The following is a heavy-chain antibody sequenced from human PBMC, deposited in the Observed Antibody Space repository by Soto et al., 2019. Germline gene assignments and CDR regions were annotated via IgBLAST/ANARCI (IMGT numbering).Heavy chain of an antibody. CDR3: VRKSAVSGPNWFVT. J-gene: IGHJ5*02. CDR2: IYHSGST. V-gene: IGHV4-30-2*06. CDR1: VGSINSGRSS. Sequence: LSLTFSVSVGSINSGRSSWNWIRQSPGKGLEWIASIYHSGSTYYNPSLKSRVSISVDRPENQFSLKLSSVAAADTAVYYCVRKSAVSGPNWFVTLGPGTLGTVSA. D-gene: IGHD6-13*01.